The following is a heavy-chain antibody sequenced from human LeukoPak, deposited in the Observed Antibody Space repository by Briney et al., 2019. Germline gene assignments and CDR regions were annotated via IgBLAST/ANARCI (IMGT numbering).Heavy chain of an antibody. V-gene: IGHV3-23*01. Sequence: GGSLRLSCAASGFTFSSYAMSWVRQAPGKGLEGGSAMSGSGGTTYYADSVKGRFAISRDNSRNTLYLQMSSLRAEDTALYYCAKVQQLATIYYFDYWGQGSLVTVSS. CDR3: AKVQQLATIYYFDY. D-gene: IGHD6-13*01. CDR1: GFTFSSYA. J-gene: IGHJ4*02. CDR2: MSGSGGTT.